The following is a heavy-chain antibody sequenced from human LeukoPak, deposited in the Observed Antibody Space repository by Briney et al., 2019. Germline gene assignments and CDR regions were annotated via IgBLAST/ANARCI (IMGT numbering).Heavy chain of an antibody. CDR2: ISSSSSSYK. CDR3: AKSTRAVMAMMDV. D-gene: IGHD3-16*01. J-gene: IGHJ6*04. V-gene: IGHV3-21*01. Sequence: GGSLRLSCAASGFTFSSYSMNWVRQAPGKGLEWVSSISSSSSSYKYYSDSVKGRFTISRDDAKNSLYLQMNSLRAEDTAVYFCAKSTRAVMAMMDVWGKGTTVTVSS. CDR1: GFTFSSYS.